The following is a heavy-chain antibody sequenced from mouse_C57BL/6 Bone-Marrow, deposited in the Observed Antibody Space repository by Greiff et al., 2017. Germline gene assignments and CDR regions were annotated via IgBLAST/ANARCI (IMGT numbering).Heavy chain of an antibody. J-gene: IGHJ3*01. Sequence: VQLQQSGPELVKPGASVKISCKASGYTFTDYYINWVQQRPGQGLEWIGWIFPGSGSTYYNEKFKGKATLTVDKSSSTAYMLLSSLTSEDSAVYFGARCGFYYGIAFAYWGQGTLVTVSA. CDR3: ARCGFYYGIAFAY. D-gene: IGHD1-1*01. V-gene: IGHV1-75*01. CDR1: GYTFTDYY. CDR2: IFPGSGST.